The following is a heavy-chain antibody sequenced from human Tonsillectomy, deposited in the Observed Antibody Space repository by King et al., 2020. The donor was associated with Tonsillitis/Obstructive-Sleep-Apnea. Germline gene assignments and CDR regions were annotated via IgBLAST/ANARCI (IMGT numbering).Heavy chain of an antibody. Sequence: VQLVESGGGVVQPGGSLRLSCAASGFTFSRYGIHWVRQAPGKGLEWVALISYDGTSKYYLDSVRGRFTISRDNSKNTLYLQMNSLRAEDTAVYYCAKDTGENGLFSFEFYAMDVWGQGTTVTVS. CDR2: ISYDGTSK. CDR1: GFTFSRYG. D-gene: IGHD2-21*01. CDR3: AKDTGENGLFSFEFYAMDV. J-gene: IGHJ6*02. V-gene: IGHV3-30*18.